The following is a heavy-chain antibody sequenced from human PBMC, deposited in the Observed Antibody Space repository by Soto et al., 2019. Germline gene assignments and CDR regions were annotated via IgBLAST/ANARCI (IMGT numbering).Heavy chain of an antibody. J-gene: IGHJ6*02. CDR1: GFTFSSYG. CDR2: ISYDGSNK. CDR3: ANNRGRQWLANYYYYYGMDV. V-gene: IGHV3-30*18. Sequence: QVQLVESGGGVVQPGRSLRLSCAASGFTFSSYGMHWVRQAPGKGLEWVAVISYDGSNKYYADSVKGRFTISRDNSKNTLYLQMNSLRAEDTAVYYCANNRGRQWLANYYYYYGMDVWGQGTTVTVSS. D-gene: IGHD6-19*01.